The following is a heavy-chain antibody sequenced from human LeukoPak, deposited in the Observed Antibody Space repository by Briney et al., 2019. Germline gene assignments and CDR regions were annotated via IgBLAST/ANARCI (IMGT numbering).Heavy chain of an antibody. J-gene: IGHJ6*03. V-gene: IGHV3-23*01. CDR2: ICGSGGSP. CDR1: VFTFSSYA. Sequence: GGSLRLSCAASVFTFSSYAMSCVRRAPGGGVEWVSAICGSGGSPYYADSVKGRITISRDNATATLDLQTNSLRAEDTAVYYCAKGPYCTSTSCSLSYYYYMDVWGKGTTVTVSS. D-gene: IGHD2-2*01. CDR3: AKGPYCTSTSCSLSYYYYMDV.